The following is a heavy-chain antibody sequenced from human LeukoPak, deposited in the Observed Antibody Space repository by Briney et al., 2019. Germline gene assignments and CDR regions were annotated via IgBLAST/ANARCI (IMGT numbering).Heavy chain of an antibody. CDR1: GLTFSSYA. CDR3: AKGGGYSYGPQYNFDY. J-gene: IGHJ4*02. D-gene: IGHD5-18*01. Sequence: GGSLRLSCAASGLTFSSYAMSWVRQAPGKGLEWVSAITGSGGGTFYADSVKGRFTISRDNSKNTLYLEMNSLGADDTAVYYCAKGGGYSYGPQYNFDYWGQGTLVTVSS. CDR2: ITGSGGGT. V-gene: IGHV3-23*01.